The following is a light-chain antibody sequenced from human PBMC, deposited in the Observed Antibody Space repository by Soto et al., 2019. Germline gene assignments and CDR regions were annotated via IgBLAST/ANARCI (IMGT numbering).Light chain of an antibody. CDR2: GAS. CDR1: QSVSGN. J-gene: IGKJ1*01. Sequence: EIVMTQSPATLSVSPGERATLSCRASQSVSGNLAWYQQKPGQAPRLLIYGASTRATGIPARFGGSGSGTEFTLTISRLQSEDFAVYYCQQYNNWPPGTFGQGTKVEIK. CDR3: QQYNNWPPGT. V-gene: IGKV3-15*01.